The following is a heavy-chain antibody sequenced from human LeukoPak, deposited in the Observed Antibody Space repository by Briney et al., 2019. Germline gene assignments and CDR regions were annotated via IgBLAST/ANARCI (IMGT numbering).Heavy chain of an antibody. CDR3: GRKSASRKTSEFDY. V-gene: IGHV1-2*02. CDR2: IHPNSGGT. CDR1: GSTFTDYY. J-gene: IGHJ4*02. D-gene: IGHD2-2*01. Sequence: ASVKLSCKASGSTFTDYYMNWVRQAPGQGLEWMGWIHPNSGGTNYAQKFQGRVTMTRDTSISTAYMELSRLTFDDTAVYYCGRKSASRKTSEFDYWGQGTLVTVSS.